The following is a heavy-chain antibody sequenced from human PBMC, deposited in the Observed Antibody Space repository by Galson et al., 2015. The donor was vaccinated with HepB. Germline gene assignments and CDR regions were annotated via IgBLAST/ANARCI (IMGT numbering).Heavy chain of an antibody. D-gene: IGHD1-26*01. CDR2: ISYDGNNK. CDR1: GFTFSNYV. Sequence: SLRLSCAASGFTFSNYVMHWVRQAPGKGLEWVALISYDGNNKYYADSADSVKGRFTISGDNSKNTPYLQMNSLRPEDTAVYYCARGSGSYARLGVWGQGTLVTVSS. CDR3: ARGSGSYARLGV. V-gene: IGHV3-30-3*01. J-gene: IGHJ4*02.